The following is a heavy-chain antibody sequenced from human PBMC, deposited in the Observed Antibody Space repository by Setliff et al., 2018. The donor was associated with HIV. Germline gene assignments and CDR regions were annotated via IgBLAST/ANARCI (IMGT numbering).Heavy chain of an antibody. CDR2: VDPDRGDT. Sequence: ASVKVSCKVSGYTFPDYYIQWIRQAPGQGLEWMGLVDPDRGDTVYAEKFQGRVTITADRSIDIAYMKLSSLTSEDTAVYYCAEVTCSPDSCFLDYWGQETLVTVSS. J-gene: IGHJ4*02. CDR3: AEVTCSPDSCFLDY. D-gene: IGHD2-15*01. CDR1: GYTFPDYY. V-gene: IGHV1-69-2*01.